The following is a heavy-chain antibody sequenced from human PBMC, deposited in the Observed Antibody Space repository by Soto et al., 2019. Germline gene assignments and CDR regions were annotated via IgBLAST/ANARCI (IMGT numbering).Heavy chain of an antibody. V-gene: IGHV5-10-1*01. J-gene: IGHJ6*02. Sequence: GESLKISCKGSGYSFTSYWISWVRQMPGKGLEWMGRIDPRDSYTNYSPSFQGHVTISADKSISTAYLQWSSLKASDTAMYYCARQMIAVAGTYYYYGMDVWGQGTTVTVSS. D-gene: IGHD6-19*01. CDR3: ARQMIAVAGTYYYYGMDV. CDR2: IDPRDSYT. CDR1: GYSFTSYW.